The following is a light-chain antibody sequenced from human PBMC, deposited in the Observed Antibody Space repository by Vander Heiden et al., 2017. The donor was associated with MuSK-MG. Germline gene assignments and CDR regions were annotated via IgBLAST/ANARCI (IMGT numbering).Light chain of an antibody. Sequence: DIQMTQSTSSVSASVGDRVTITWRASQNINNWLAWYQQKLGKAPKLLIYAASSLQSGVPSRFSGSGSGTYFTLTISSLQPEDFATYYCQHSNNDPLTFGGGTKVEI. CDR1: QNINNW. V-gene: IGKV1-12*01. CDR3: QHSNNDPLT. CDR2: AAS. J-gene: IGKJ4*01.